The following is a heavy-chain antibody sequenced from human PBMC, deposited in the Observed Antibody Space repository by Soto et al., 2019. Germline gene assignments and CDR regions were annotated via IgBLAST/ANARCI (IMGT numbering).Heavy chain of an antibody. V-gene: IGHV4-31*03. D-gene: IGHD3-10*01. CDR2: IYYSGST. CDR3: ARDRVVSPKYYYYGMDV. CDR1: GGSISSGGYY. Sequence: TCTVSGGSISSGGYYWSWIRQHPGKGLEWIGYIYYSGSTYYNPSLKSRVTISVDTSKNQFSLKLSSVTAADAAVYYCARDRVVSPKYYYYGMDVWGQGTTVTVSS. J-gene: IGHJ6*02.